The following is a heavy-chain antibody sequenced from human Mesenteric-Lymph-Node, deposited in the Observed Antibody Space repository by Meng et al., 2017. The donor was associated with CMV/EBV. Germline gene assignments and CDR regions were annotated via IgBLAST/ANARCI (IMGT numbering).Heavy chain of an antibody. V-gene: IGHV3-74*03. CDR2: INGDGTIT. Sequence: GESLKISCAASEFTFSSYWMNWVRLVPGKGLVGVSRINGDGTITTYADSVEGRFTISRDNAKNTLYLQMNSLRAEDTALYYCAREGHYYDSSGHYYFYGMDVWGQGTTVTVSS. J-gene: IGHJ6*02. CDR3: AREGHYYDSSGHYYFYGMDV. D-gene: IGHD3-22*01. CDR1: EFTFSSYW.